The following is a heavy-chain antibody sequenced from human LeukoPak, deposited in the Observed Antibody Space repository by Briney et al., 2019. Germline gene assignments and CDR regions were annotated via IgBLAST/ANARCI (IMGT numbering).Heavy chain of an antibody. J-gene: IGHJ3*02. Sequence: SETLSLTCAVYGGSFSGYYSSWIRQPPGKGLEWIGEINHSGSTNYNPSLKSRVTISVDTSKNQFSLKLSSVTAADTAVYYCARGRVDTAMVTEAFDIWGQGTMVTVSS. D-gene: IGHD5-18*01. V-gene: IGHV4-34*01. CDR2: INHSGST. CDR1: GGSFSGYY. CDR3: ARGRVDTAMVTEAFDI.